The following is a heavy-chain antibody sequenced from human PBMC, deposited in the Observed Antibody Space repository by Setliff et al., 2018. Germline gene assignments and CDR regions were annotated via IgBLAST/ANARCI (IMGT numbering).Heavy chain of an antibody. CDR2: MNPNSGNT. V-gene: IGHV1-8*02. Sequence: ASVKVSCKASGYTFTSYDINWVRQATGQGLEWMGWMNPNSGNTGYAQKFQGRVAMTRNTSISTAYMELSSLRSEDTAVYYCARTMITFGGVIVHAFDIWGQGTMVTVSS. CDR3: ARTMITFGGVIVHAFDI. J-gene: IGHJ3*02. CDR1: GYTFTSYD. D-gene: IGHD3-16*02.